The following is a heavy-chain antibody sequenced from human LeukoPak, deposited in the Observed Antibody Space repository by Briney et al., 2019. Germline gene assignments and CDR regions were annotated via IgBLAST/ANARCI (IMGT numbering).Heavy chain of an antibody. CDR3: ARAFHFGDFFDY. J-gene: IGHJ4*02. V-gene: IGHV3-74*01. Sequence: GGSLRLSCAVSGLIFSHYSMHWVRQAPGKGLLWVSGINGDGSSASYGNSVKGRFTIFRDNAKNTLFLQMNSLTVEDTAVYYCARAFHFGDFFDYWGQGALVTVSS. CDR2: INGDGSSA. D-gene: IGHD4-17*01. CDR1: GLIFSHYS.